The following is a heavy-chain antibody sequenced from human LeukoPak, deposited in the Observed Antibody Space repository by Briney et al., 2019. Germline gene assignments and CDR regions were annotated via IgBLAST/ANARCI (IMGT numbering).Heavy chain of an antibody. V-gene: IGHV4-39*07. CDR2: IYYSGST. CDR3: ARVGGSYWYYYYYMDV. Sequence: SETLSLTCTVSGGSISSSSYYWGWIRQPPGKGLEWIGSIYYSGSTYYNPSLKSRVTISVDTSKNQFSLKLSSVTAADTAVYYCARVGGSYWYYYYYMDVWGKGTTVTVSS. J-gene: IGHJ6*03. CDR1: GGSISSSSYY. D-gene: IGHD1-26*01.